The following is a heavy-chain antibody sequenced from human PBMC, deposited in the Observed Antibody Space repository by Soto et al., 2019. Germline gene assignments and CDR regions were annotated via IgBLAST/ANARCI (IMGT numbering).Heavy chain of an antibody. CDR3: VRQQSADCSGGTCYHASDF. CDR2: IYYSGST. J-gene: IGHJ3*01. V-gene: IGHV4-61*01. D-gene: IGHD2-15*01. Sequence: SETLSLTCTVSGDSVSSGSSYWGWIRQPPGKALEWIGYIYYSGSTNYNPSLKSRVTISVDTSKNQFSLKLSSVTAADTAVYYCVRQQSADCSGGTCYHASDFWGQGTMVTVSS. CDR1: GDSVSSGSSY.